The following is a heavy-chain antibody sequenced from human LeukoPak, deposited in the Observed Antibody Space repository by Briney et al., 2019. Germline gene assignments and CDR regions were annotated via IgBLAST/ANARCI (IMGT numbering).Heavy chain of an antibody. CDR1: GGSFSGYY. V-gene: IGHV4-34*01. J-gene: IGHJ4*02. CDR3: ARICSGTDCLIPD. Sequence: PSETLSLTCAVYGGSFSGYYWSWIRQPPGKGLEWIGEINHSGSTNYNPSLESRVTISVDTSKNQFSLKLSSVTAADTAVYYCARICSGTDCLIPDWGQGTLVTVSS. D-gene: IGHD2-15*01. CDR2: INHSGST.